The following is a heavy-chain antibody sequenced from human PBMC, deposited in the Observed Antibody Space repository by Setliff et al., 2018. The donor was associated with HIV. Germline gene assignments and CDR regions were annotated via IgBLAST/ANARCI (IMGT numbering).Heavy chain of an antibody. CDR2: IKDRTDNYAT. D-gene: IGHD3-22*01. J-gene: IGHJ4*02. CDR3: TRPQYIYENGGSDY. Sequence: GGSLRLSCAASGFTFSGSPIHWVRQASGKGLEWLGRIKDRTDNYATAYAASVKGRFSIFRDDSANTAYLQINSLEIEDTAVYYCTRPQYIYENGGSDYWGQGTLVTVSS. V-gene: IGHV3-73*01. CDR1: GFTFSGSP.